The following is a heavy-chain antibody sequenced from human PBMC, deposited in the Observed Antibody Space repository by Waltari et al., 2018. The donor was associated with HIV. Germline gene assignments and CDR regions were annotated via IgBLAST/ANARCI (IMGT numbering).Heavy chain of an antibody. CDR2: IKQDGSEK. D-gene: IGHD3-10*01. CDR1: GFTVRSSW. J-gene: IGHJ4*02. CDR3: ARGGFYGSGSKVN. Sequence: EVQLVAAGGGLVQPGGPLRLSCPAAGFTVRSSWVGWVRQAPGKGLEWVANIKQDGSEKYYLDSVNGRFTISRDNAENSLYLQMNSLRAEDTAVYYCARGGFYGSGSKVNWGQGTLVTVSS. V-gene: IGHV3-7*04.